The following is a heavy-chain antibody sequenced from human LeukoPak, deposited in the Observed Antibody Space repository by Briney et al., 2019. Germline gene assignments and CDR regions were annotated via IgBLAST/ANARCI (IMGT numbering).Heavy chain of an antibody. D-gene: IGHD6-13*01. CDR3: ARSWFSTGPADY. CDR1: GGSFSGYY. Sequence: SETLSLTCAVYGGSFSGYYWSWIRQPPGKGLEWIGEINHSGSTNYNPSLKGRVTISVDTSKNQFSLKLSSVTAADTAVYYCARSWFSTGPADYWGQGTLVTVSS. J-gene: IGHJ4*02. V-gene: IGHV4-34*01. CDR2: INHSGST.